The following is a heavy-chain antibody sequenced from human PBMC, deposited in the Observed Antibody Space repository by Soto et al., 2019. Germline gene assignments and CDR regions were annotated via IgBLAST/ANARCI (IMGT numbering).Heavy chain of an antibody. V-gene: IGHV4-59*08. CDR2: IYYSGST. J-gene: IGHJ3*02. CDR1: GGSISSYY. D-gene: IGHD3-9*01. CDR3: ERVDWPYAFDI. Sequence: PSETLSLTCTVSGGSISSYYWSWIRQPPGKGLEWIGYIYYSGSTYYNPSLKSRVTISVDTSKNQFSLKLSSVTAADTAVYYCERVDWPYAFDIWGQGTMVTVSS.